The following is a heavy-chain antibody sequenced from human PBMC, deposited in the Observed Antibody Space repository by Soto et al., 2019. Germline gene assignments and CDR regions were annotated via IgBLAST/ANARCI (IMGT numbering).Heavy chain of an antibody. CDR1: GFTFSTYA. CDR3: TKYSTSGQSRYFDF. CDR2: IGSDSGDI. J-gene: IGHJ4*02. D-gene: IGHD1-26*01. V-gene: IGHV3-23*01. Sequence: EVQLLESGGDLVQPGGSLRLSCVASGFTFSTYAVAWIRQAPGKGLDWVSVIGSDSGDIQYADSVKGRFTISRDNSRDTLYLQMNSLIAADTAVYYGTKYSTSGQSRYFDFWGQVTLVTVSS.